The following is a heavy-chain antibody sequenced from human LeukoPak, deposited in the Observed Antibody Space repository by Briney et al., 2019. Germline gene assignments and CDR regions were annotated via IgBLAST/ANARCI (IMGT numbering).Heavy chain of an antibody. CDR2: ISSSGSTI. V-gene: IGHV3-48*04. Sequence: GGSLRLSCAASGFTFSSYSMNWVRQAPGKGLEWVSYISSSGSTIYYADSVKGRFTISRDNAKNSLYLQMNSLGAEDTAVYYCAREVRITIFGVVTPSDGMDVWGQGTTVTVSS. D-gene: IGHD3-3*01. J-gene: IGHJ6*02. CDR1: GFTFSSYS. CDR3: AREVRITIFGVVTPSDGMDV.